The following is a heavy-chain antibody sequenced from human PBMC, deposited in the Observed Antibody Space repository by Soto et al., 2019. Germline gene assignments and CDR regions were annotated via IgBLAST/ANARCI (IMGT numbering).Heavy chain of an antibody. Sequence: PSETLSLTCAVSGGSISSSNWWSWVRQPPGKGLEWIGEIYHSGSTNYNPSLKSRVTISVDKSKNQFSLKLSPVTAADTAVYYCARDLGHEAYYYYYGMDVWGQGTTVTVSS. D-gene: IGHD7-27*01. J-gene: IGHJ6*02. V-gene: IGHV4-4*02. CDR1: GGSISSSNW. CDR2: IYHSGST. CDR3: ARDLGHEAYYYYYGMDV.